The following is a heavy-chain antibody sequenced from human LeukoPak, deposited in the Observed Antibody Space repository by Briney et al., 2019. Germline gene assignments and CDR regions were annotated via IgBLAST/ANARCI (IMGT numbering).Heavy chain of an antibody. Sequence: ASVKVSCKASGYTFTSYYMHWVRQAPGQGLEWMGIIDPGDSSTSYAQKFQGRVTMTRDTSTSTFHMELSSLRSEDTAVYYCARVDGSGPNAPNDCWGQGSLVTVSS. D-gene: IGHD3-10*01. V-gene: IGHV1-46*01. CDR3: ARVDGSGPNAPNDC. CDR1: GYTFTSYY. J-gene: IGHJ4*02. CDR2: IDPGDSST.